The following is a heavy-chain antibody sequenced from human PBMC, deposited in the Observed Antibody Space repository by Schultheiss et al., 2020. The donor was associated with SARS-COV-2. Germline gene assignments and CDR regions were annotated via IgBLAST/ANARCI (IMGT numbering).Heavy chain of an antibody. V-gene: IGHV4-61*08. J-gene: IGHJ4*02. CDR1: GGSISSGGYY. Sequence: SETLSLTCTVSGGSISSGGYYWSWIRQPPGKGLEWIAYIYTSGGTNYNPSLKSRVTMSVDTSTKEFSLNLNSVSAADTAVYYCARKQYDAPYFDYWGQGILVTVSS. CDR2: IYTSGGT. CDR3: ARKQYDAPYFDY. D-gene: IGHD1-1*01.